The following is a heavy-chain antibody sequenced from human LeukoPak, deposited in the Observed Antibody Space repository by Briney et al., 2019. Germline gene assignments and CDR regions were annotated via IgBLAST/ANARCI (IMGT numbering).Heavy chain of an antibody. D-gene: IGHD3-22*01. CDR2: IYPRDSNT. Sequence: GESLKISCKGSGYGSGYSFTSHWIAWVRQMPGKGLEWMGIIYPRDSNTIYSPSFQGQVTISVDTSINTAYLQWISLKASDTAMYYCARHRRKTMIGTASSRGFDYWGQGTLVTVSS. CDR3: ARHRRKTMIGTASSRGFDY. V-gene: IGHV5-51*01. J-gene: IGHJ4*02. CDR1: GYSFTSHW.